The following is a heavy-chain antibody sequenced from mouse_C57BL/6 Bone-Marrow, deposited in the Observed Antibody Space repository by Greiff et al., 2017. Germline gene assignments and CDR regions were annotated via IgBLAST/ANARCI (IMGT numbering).Heavy chain of an antibody. Sequence: EVQGVESGGDLVKPGGSLKLSCAASGFTFSSYGMSSVRQTPDKRLEWVATISSGGSYTYYPDSVKGRFTISRDNAKNTLYLQMSSLKSEDTAMYYCARHEGPWFAYSGQGTLVTVSA. V-gene: IGHV5-6*01. J-gene: IGHJ3*01. CDR1: GFTFSSYG. CDR3: ARHEGPWFAY. CDR2: ISSGGSYT.